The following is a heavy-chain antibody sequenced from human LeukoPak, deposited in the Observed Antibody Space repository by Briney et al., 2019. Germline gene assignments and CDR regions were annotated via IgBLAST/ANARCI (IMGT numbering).Heavy chain of an antibody. J-gene: IGHJ4*02. CDR3: SSHSIPGR. Sequence: GGSLRLSCAASGFTFSSYEMNWVRQAPGKGLEWVSYISSSGSTIYYADSVKGRFTISRDNAKNSLYLQMNSLRAEDTAMYYCSSHSIPGRWGQGTLVTVSS. CDR2: ISSSGSTI. CDR1: GFTFSSYE. V-gene: IGHV3-48*03. D-gene: IGHD1-14*01.